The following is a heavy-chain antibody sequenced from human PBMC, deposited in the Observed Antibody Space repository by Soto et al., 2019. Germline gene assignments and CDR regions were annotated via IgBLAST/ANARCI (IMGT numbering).Heavy chain of an antibody. D-gene: IGHD6-19*01. CDR2: ISYDGSNK. Sequence: GGSLRLSCTASGFTFSSYAMHWVRQAPGKGLEWVAVISYDGSNKYYADSVKGRFTISRDNSKNTLYLQMNSLRAEDTAVYYCAREAVAGPSQYFDYWGQGTLVTVSS. CDR3: AREAVAGPSQYFDY. CDR1: GFTFSSYA. V-gene: IGHV3-30-3*01. J-gene: IGHJ4*02.